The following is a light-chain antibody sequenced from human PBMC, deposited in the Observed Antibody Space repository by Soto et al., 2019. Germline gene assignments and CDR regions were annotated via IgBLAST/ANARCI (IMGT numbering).Light chain of an antibody. Sequence: EVVLTQSPVTLSLSPGERATLSCRASQSFRGLLAWYQQKPGQAPRLLIYDAYNRATGIPPRFSGSGSGKDFTLTISSLEPEDSGVYYCQQRHMWPITFGQGRRLEIK. CDR2: DAY. J-gene: IGKJ5*01. V-gene: IGKV3-11*01. CDR3: QQRHMWPIT. CDR1: QSFRGL.